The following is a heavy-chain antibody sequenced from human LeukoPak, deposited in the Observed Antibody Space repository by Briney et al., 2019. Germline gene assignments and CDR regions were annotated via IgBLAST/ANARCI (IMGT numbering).Heavy chain of an antibody. CDR1: GFTFSSYA. D-gene: IGHD3-9*01. J-gene: IGHJ4*02. V-gene: IGHV3-23*01. CDR2: ISGSGGST. Sequence: PGGSLRLSCAASGFTFSSYAMSWVRQAPGKGLEWDSAISGSGGSTYYADSVKGRFTISRDNSKNTLYLQMNSLRAEDTAVYYCAKDRNYDILTGSGGALDYWGQGTLVTVSS. CDR3: AKDRNYDILTGSGGALDY.